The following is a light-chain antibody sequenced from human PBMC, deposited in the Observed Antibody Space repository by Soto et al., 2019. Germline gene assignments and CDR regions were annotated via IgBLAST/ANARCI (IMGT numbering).Light chain of an antibody. CDR1: QGITTA. CDR3: QQFNSYPIT. J-gene: IGKJ5*01. Sequence: AIQLTQSPSSLSASVGDTVTITCRASQGITTALAWYQQKPGKAPNLLISIASSLETGVPSRFSGSGSGTDFTLTITILQPEDFATYYCQQFNSYPITFGQGTRLEIK. V-gene: IGKV1-13*02. CDR2: IAS.